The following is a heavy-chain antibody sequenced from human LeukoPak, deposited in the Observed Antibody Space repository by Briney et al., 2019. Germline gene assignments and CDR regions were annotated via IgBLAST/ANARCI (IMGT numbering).Heavy chain of an antibody. CDR1: GGTFSSYA. D-gene: IGHD6-19*01. CDR3: ASSSPPGYSSGWSDY. Sequence: GSSVKVSCKASGGTFSSYAISWVRQAPGQGLAWMGRIIPILGIANYAQKFQGRVTVTADKSTSTAYMELSSLRSEDTAVYYCASSSPPGYSSGWSDYWGQGTLVTVSS. V-gene: IGHV1-69*04. CDR2: IIPILGIA. J-gene: IGHJ4*02.